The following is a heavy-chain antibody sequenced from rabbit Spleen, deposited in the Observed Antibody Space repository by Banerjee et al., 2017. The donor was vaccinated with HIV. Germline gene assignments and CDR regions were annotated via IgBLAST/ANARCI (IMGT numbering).Heavy chain of an antibody. V-gene: IGHV1S40*01. CDR1: GFSYSSSYY. CDR3: ARVPGSGNYWLTRLEL. Sequence: QSLEESGGDLVKPGASLTLTCTASGFSYSSSYYMCWVRQAPGKGLEWIACIYNGDGSTYYASWAKGRFTITRSTSLNTVTLQLTSLTAADTATYFCARVPGSGNYWLTRLELWGQGTLVTVS. J-gene: IGHJ3*01. D-gene: IGHD8-1*01. CDR2: IYNGDGST.